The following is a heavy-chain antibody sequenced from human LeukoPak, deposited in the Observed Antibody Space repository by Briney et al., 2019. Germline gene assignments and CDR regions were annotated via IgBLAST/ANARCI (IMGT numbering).Heavy chain of an antibody. D-gene: IGHD3-10*01. CDR2: ISGSGGST. Sequence: PGGSLRLSCAASGFTFSSYEMNWVRQAPGKGLEWVSAISGSGGSTYYADSVKGRFTISRDNSKNTLYLQMNSLRAEDTAVYYCAKDLEGPYYYGSGSYYPAYYFDYWGQGTLVTVSS. CDR3: AKDLEGPYYYGSGSYYPAYYFDY. CDR1: GFTFSSYE. J-gene: IGHJ4*02. V-gene: IGHV3-23*01.